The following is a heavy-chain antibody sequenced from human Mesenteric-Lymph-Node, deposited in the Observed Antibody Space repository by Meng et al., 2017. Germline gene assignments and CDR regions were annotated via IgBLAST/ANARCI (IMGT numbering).Heavy chain of an antibody. J-gene: IGHJ2*01. CDR3: ASDYGDSDWYFDL. D-gene: IGHD4-17*01. Sequence: QLPLRASRPRLFKPSQTLSLPCPVSGGSIRIGRSYWSWIRPPAGKGLEWIGRIYTRGSTHYNPSLKSRATISVDTSKNQFSLKLSSVTAADTAVYYCASDYGDSDWYFDLWGRGTLVTVSS. CDR1: GGSIRIGRSY. V-gene: IGHV4-61*02. CDR2: IYTRGST.